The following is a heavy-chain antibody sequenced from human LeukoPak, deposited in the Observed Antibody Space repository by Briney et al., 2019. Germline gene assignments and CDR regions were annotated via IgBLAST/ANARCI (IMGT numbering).Heavy chain of an antibody. J-gene: IGHJ4*02. CDR2: IRYDGSSE. CDR3: AKDSGSTLDY. Sequence: GGSLRLSCAASGFVFSSYGMHWVRQAPGKGLEWVTFIRYDGSSEFYADSVKGRFTVSRDNSKNTLYLQMNSLRTEDTAVYYCAKDSGSTLDYWGQETLVTVSS. CDR1: GFVFSSYG. D-gene: IGHD1-26*01. V-gene: IGHV3-30*02.